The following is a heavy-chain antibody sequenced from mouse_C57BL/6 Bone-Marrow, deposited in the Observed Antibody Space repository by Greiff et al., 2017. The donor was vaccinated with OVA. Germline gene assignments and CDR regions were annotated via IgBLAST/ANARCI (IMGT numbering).Heavy chain of an antibody. CDR3: ARRDAY. CDR2: IYPRSGNT. J-gene: IGHJ3*01. V-gene: IGHV1-81*01. Sequence: LVESGAELARPGASVKLSCKASGYTFTSYGISWVKQRTGQGLEWIGEIYPRSGNTYYNEKFKGKATLTADKSSSTAYMELRSLTSEDSAVYFCARRDAYWGQGTLVTVSA. CDR1: GYTFTSYG.